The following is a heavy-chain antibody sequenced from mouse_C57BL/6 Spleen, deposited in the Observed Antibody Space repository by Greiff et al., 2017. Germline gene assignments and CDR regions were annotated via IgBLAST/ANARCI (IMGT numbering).Heavy chain of an antibody. Sequence: VQLKQPGAELVRPGASVKLSCTASGFNIKDYYMHWVKQRPEQGLEWIGRIDPEDGDTEYAPKFQGKATMTADTSSSTAYLELSSLTSEDTAVYYFTTEGSPPFAYWGQGTLVTVSA. CDR3: TTEGSPPFAY. CDR1: GFNIKDYY. V-gene: IGHV14-1*01. J-gene: IGHJ3*01. CDR2: IDPEDGDT.